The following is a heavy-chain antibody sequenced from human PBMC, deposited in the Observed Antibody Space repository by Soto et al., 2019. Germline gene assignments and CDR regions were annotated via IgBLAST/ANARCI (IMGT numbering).Heavy chain of an antibody. V-gene: IGHV1-18*01. D-gene: IGHD3-10*01. CDR2: ISGYNGNT. CDR1: GYTFSNYG. Sequence: QVQLVQSGAEVKKPGASVTVSCKTSGYTFSNYGINWVRQAPGQGLEWMGWISGYNGNTNYAQTVQGRVTMTTDTSTGTVYMELRSLTSDDTAIYYCSRFIMVGGLFDPNYYPGMDGCGQWTTVTVSS. J-gene: IGHJ6*02. CDR3: SRFIMVGGLFDPNYYPGMDG.